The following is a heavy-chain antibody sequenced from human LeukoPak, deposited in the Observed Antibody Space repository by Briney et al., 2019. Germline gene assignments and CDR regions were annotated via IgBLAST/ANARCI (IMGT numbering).Heavy chain of an antibody. D-gene: IGHD5-18*01. CDR2: ISSSSSYI. V-gene: IGHV3-21*01. J-gene: IGHJ5*02. CDR1: GFTFSSYS. Sequence: GGSLRLSCAASGFTFSSYSMNWVRQARGRGLEWVSSISSSSSYIYYADSVKGRFTISRDNAKNSLYLQMNSLRAEDTAVYYCARARGYRNWFDPWGQGTLVTVSS. CDR3: ARARGYRNWFDP.